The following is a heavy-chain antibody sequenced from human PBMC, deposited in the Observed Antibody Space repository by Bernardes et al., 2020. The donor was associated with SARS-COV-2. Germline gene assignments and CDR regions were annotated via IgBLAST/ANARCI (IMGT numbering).Heavy chain of an antibody. Sequence: SETLSLTCTVSGGSISSSSYYWGWIRQPPGKGLEWIGSIYYSGCTYYNPSLKSRVTISVDTSKNQFSLKLSSVTAADTAVYYCARQQIQLWLMRFDWFDPWGQGTLVTVSS. CDR2: IYYSGCT. CDR3: ARQQIQLWLMRFDWFDP. J-gene: IGHJ5*02. D-gene: IGHD5-18*01. CDR1: GGSISSSSYY. V-gene: IGHV4-39*01.